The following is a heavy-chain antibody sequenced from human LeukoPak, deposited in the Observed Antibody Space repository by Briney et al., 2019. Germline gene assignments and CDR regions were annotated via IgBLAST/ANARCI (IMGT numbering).Heavy chain of an antibody. CDR3: ARESWGSLPY. J-gene: IGHJ4*02. CDR2: ISGSSSST. CDR1: GFTFSSYV. Sequence: PGGSLRLSCSASGFTFSSYVMSWVRQAPGKGLEWVSAISGSSSSTYYADSVKGRFTVSSDSSKNTLYLQMNSLRAEDTAMYYCARESWGSLPYWGQGTLVTVSS. V-gene: IGHV3-23*01. D-gene: IGHD7-27*01.